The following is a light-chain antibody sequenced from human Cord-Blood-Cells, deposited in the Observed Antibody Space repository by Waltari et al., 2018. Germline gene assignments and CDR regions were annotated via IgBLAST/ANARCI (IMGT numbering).Light chain of an antibody. CDR3: QQLNSYPPFT. V-gene: IGKV1-9*01. J-gene: IGKJ3*01. Sequence: DIQLTQSPSFLSASVGDRVTITCRASQGISSHLAWYQQKPGKAPKLLIYAASTLQSGVPSRFSGSGSGTEFTLTISSLQPEDFATYDCQQLNSYPPFTFGPGTKVDIK. CDR2: AAS. CDR1: QGISSH.